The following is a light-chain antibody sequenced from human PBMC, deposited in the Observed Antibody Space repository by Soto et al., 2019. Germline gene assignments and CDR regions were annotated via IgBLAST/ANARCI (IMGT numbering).Light chain of an antibody. J-gene: IGKJ1*01. CDR1: ESVSSSY. V-gene: IGKV3-20*01. CDR3: QQYGSSPPWT. CDR2: GAS. Sequence: EIVLTQSTGTLSLSPGERATLSCRASESVSSSYLAWYQQKPGQAPRLLIFGASSRATGTPDRFSGSGSGTDFTLTISRLEPEDFAVYYCQQYGSSPPWTFGQGTEVEIK.